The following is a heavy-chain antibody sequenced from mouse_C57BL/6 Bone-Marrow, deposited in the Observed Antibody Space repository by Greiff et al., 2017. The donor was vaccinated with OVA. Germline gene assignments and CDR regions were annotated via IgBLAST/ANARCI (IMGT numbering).Heavy chain of an antibody. D-gene: IGHD2-5*01. CDR1: GYTFTSYW. V-gene: IGHV1-7*01. J-gene: IGHJ1*03. CDR2: INPSSGYT. Sequence: QVHVKQSGAELAKPGASVKLSCKASGYTFTSYWMHWVKQRPGQGLEWIGYINPSSGYTKYNQKFKDKATLTADKSSSTAYMQLSSLTYEDSAVYYCARGRNYSNLRWYFDVWGTGTTVTVSS. CDR3: ARGRNYSNLRWYFDV.